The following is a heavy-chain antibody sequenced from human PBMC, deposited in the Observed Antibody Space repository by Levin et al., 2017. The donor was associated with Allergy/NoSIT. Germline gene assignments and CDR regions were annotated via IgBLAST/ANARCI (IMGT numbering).Heavy chain of an antibody. J-gene: IGHJ3*02. V-gene: IGHV3-30-3*01. CDR3: ASAQGLHPSDAFDI. Sequence: PGGSLRLSCAASGFTFSSYAMHWVRQAPGKGLEWVAVISYDGSNKYYADSVKGRFTISRDNSKNTLYLQMNSLRAEDTAVYYCASAQGLHPSDAFDIWGQGTMVTVSS. CDR1: GFTFSSYA. D-gene: IGHD4-11*01. CDR2: ISYDGSNK.